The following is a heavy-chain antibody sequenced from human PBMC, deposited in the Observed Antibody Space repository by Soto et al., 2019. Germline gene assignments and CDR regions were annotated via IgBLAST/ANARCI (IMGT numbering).Heavy chain of an antibody. D-gene: IGHD3-10*01. J-gene: IGHJ3*02. CDR1: GYTFTSYG. Sequence: ASVKVSCKASGYTFTSYGISCVRQAPGQGLEWMGWISAYNGKTNYEQKIQGRVTMTKDTSTSTEYMELTRMRSDDTEVYYCERSYGSGSTGGGDFDIWGQGTMVTVSS. V-gene: IGHV1-18*01. CDR3: ERSYGSGSTGGGDFDI. CDR2: ISAYNGKT.